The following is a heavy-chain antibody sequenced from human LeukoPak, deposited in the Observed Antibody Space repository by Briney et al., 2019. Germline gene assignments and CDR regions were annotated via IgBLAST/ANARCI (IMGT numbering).Heavy chain of an antibody. Sequence: SEALSLTCTVSGGSISSYYWSWIRQSPGKGLEWIGFISDSGRANHNPSLRSRVTISIDTSKNQLSLKLSSVTAADTAVYYCAGSGYSSSWYVKSAFDIWGQGTMVTVSS. D-gene: IGHD6-13*01. CDR1: GGSISSYY. V-gene: IGHV4-59*01. CDR2: ISDSGRA. J-gene: IGHJ3*02. CDR3: AGSGYSSSWYVKSAFDI.